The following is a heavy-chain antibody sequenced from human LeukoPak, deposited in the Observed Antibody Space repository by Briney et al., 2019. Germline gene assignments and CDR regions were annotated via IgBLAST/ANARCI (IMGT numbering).Heavy chain of an antibody. Sequence: PSETLSLTCTVSGGSISSYYWSWIRQPPGKGLEWIGYIYYSGSTNYNPSLKSRVTISVDTSKNQFSLKLSSVTAADTAVYYCARGRIVVVVASRYNWFDPWGQGTLVTVSS. CDR3: ARGRIVVVVASRYNWFDP. CDR1: GGSISSYY. D-gene: IGHD2-15*01. CDR2: IYYSGST. V-gene: IGHV4-59*12. J-gene: IGHJ5*02.